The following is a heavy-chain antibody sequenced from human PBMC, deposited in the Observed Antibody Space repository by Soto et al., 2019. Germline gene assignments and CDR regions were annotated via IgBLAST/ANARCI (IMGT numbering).Heavy chain of an antibody. CDR1: VYNFGSYW. D-gene: IGHD5-18*01. V-gene: IGHV5-51*01. J-gene: IGHJ5*02. Sequence: GQSLKIACKGAVYNFGSYWIVWVRQMPGKGLEWMGIIYPGDSDARYSPSFQGQVTFSADKSISTAYLQWSSLKASDTAMYYCPRRAYTYADGLKNYFDRWRQGSLVT. CDR2: IYPGDSDA. CDR3: PRRAYTYADGLKNYFDR.